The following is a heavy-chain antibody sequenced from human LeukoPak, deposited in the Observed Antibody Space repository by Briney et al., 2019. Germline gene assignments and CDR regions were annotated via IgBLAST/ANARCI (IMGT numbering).Heavy chain of an antibody. CDR3: AKSTSYCSSTSCYWHPTNY. CDR1: GFTFSSYA. Sequence: GGSLRLYCAASGFTFSSYAMSWIRQAPGKGLEWVSAISGSGGSTYYADSVKGRFTISRDNSKNTLYLQMNSLRAEDTAVYYCAKSTSYCSSTSCYWHPTNYWGQGTLVTVSS. CDR2: ISGSGGST. D-gene: IGHD2-2*01. V-gene: IGHV3-23*01. J-gene: IGHJ4*02.